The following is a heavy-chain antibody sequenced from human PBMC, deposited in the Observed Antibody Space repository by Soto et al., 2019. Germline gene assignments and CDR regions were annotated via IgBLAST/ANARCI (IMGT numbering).Heavy chain of an antibody. Sequence: QVQLQQWGAGLLKASETLSLTCAVYGGSFSGYYWSWIRQPPGKGLEWIGEINHSGSTNYNPSLKSRVTILVDTSKNQFSLKLSSVTAADTAVYYCARGWGRIFDYWGQGTLVTVSS. V-gene: IGHV4-34*01. CDR2: INHSGST. CDR3: ARGWGRIFDY. CDR1: GGSFSGYY. J-gene: IGHJ4*02. D-gene: IGHD7-27*01.